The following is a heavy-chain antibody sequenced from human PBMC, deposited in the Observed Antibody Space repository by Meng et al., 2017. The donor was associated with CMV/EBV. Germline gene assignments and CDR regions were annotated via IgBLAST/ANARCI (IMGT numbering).Heavy chain of an antibody. D-gene: IGHD4-11*01. CDR1: GGTFSSYA. CDR3: ARDRDPSTVRTRHYYYYGMDV. V-gene: IGHV1-69*05. J-gene: IGHJ6*02. Sequence: SVKVSCKASGGTFSSYAISWVRQAPGQGLEWMGGIIPIFGTANYAQKFQGRVTITTDESTSTAYMELSSLRSEDTAVYYCARDRDPSTVRTRHYYYYGMDVWGQGTTVTVSS. CDR2: IIPIFGTA.